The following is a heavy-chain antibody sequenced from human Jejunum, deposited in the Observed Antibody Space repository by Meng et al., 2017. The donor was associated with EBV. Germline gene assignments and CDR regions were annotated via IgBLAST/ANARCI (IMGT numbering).Heavy chain of an antibody. CDR1: GYNCIGYY. CDR3: ARDSSLHCYGGSCYLDY. Sequence: QVTLVHSAAELNNPVSSVKDSCQASGYNCIGYYIPWVRQAPGQGLAWMGRINLNSVGTDSAQRFQGRVTMTRDTSTSTAYMELSRLGSGDTAVYYCARDSSLHCYGGSCYLDYWGQGTLVTVSS. D-gene: IGHD2-15*01. CDR2: INLNSVGT. V-gene: IGHV1-2*06. J-gene: IGHJ4*02.